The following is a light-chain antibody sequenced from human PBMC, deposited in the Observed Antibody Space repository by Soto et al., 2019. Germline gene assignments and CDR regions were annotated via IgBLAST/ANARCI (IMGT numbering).Light chain of an antibody. J-gene: IGKJ1*01. CDR1: QSISSW. CDR2: DAS. CDR3: QQYNSYPWT. V-gene: IGKV1-5*01. Sequence: DIQMTQSPSTLSASVGDGVTITCRASQSISSWLAWYQQKPGKVPTLLIYDASLLESGVPSRFSGSGSGTDFILTISSLQPDDFATYYCQQYNSYPWTFGQGTKVEIK.